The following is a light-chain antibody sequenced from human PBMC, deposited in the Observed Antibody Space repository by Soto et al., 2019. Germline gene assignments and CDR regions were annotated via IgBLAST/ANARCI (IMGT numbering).Light chain of an antibody. CDR1: RSDVGGYNF. V-gene: IGLV2-14*01. CDR2: DVT. Sequence: QSALTQPASVSGSPGQSITISCTGTRSDVGGYNFVSWYQQHPGKVPKLLIYDVTHRPSGVSNRFSASKSANTASLTICGLRAEDEADYYCSSYTSTNTLVFGGGTKLTVL. CDR3: SSYTSTNTLV. J-gene: IGLJ2*01.